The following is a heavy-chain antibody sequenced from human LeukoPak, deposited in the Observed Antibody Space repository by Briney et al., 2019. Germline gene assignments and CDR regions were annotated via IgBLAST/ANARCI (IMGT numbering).Heavy chain of an antibody. J-gene: IGHJ3*02. V-gene: IGHV3-53*01. D-gene: IGHD1-26*01. CDR2: IYGGGSV. CDR1: GFPVMSNY. Sequence: GGSLRLSCAASGFPVMSNYMSWVRQAPGKGLEWVSIIYGGGSVFYADSVKGRFTISRDNSKNTLYLQMNSLRGEDTAVYYCARGGSYLSAFDIWGQGTMVTVSS. CDR3: ARGGSYLSAFDI.